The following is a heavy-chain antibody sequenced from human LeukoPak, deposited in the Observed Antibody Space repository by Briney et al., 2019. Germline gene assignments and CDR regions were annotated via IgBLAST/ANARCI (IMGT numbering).Heavy chain of an antibody. V-gene: IGHV3-48*02. J-gene: IGHJ4*02. Sequence: QPGGSLRLSCAASGFIFNTYGMNWVRQAPGKGLEWVSYISSSSTIYYADSVKGRFTISRDNAKNSLSLQMNSLRHEDTAVYYCARSRSGYRSGGVNDYWGQGTLVTVSS. CDR1: GFIFNTYG. CDR2: ISSSSTI. CDR3: ARSRSGYRSGGVNDY. D-gene: IGHD3-22*01.